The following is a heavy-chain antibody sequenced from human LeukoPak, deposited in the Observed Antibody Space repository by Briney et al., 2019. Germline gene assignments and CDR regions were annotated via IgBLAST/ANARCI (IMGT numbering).Heavy chain of an antibody. J-gene: IGHJ6*03. Sequence: GASVKVCCKASGGTFSSYAISWVRQAPGQGLEWMGRIIPILGIANYAQKFQGRVTITADKSTSTAYMELSSLRSEDTAVYYCAADRTTYYMDVWGKGTTVTVSS. V-gene: IGHV1-69*04. D-gene: IGHD1-7*01. CDR1: GGTFSSYA. CDR2: IIPILGIA. CDR3: AADRTTYYMDV.